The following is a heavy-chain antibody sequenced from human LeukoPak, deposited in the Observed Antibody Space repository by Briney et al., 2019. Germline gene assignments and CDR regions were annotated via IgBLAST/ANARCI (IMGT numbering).Heavy chain of an antibody. D-gene: IGHD3-10*01. CDR2: FGNSA. CDR3: AREATLVRATFLV. J-gene: IGHJ6*02. Sequence: PGGSLRLSCAASGFTFSRYAMSWVRQAPGKGLEWVSTFGNSAHYADSVKGRFTISRDNSKNTLYLQMNSLRADDTAVYYCAREATLVRATFLVWGQGTTVTVSS. V-gene: IGHV3-23*01. CDR1: GFTFSRYA.